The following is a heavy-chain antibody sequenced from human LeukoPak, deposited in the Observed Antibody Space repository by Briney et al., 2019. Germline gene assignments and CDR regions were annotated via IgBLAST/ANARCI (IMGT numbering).Heavy chain of an antibody. CDR3: ASAPGLFRYHHHNAFDI. V-gene: IGHV5-51*01. CDR1: GYRFTSYW. J-gene: IGHJ3*02. CDR2: IYPRDSDV. Sequence: GESLKISCKASGYRFTSYWIGWVRQLPGKGLECMGIIYPRDSDVRYSPSFEGQVTISADTSISTAYLQWSSLKASDTAMYYCASAPGLFRYHHHNAFDIWGQGTMVTVSS. D-gene: IGHD1-26*01.